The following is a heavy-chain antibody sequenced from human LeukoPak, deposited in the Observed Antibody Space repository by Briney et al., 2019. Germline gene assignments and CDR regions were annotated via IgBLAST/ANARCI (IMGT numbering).Heavy chain of an antibody. CDR3: AKDRGWTQAGY. CDR2: ISSDGRST. Sequence: GGSLRLSCAASGFTFSSYWMFWVRQAPEKGLVWVSSISSDGRSTRYADSVKGRFTISRDNAKNTLYLQMNSLRAEDTALYYCAKDRGWTQAGYWGQGTLVTVSS. D-gene: IGHD3/OR15-3a*01. CDR1: GFTFSSYW. J-gene: IGHJ4*02. V-gene: IGHV3-74*01.